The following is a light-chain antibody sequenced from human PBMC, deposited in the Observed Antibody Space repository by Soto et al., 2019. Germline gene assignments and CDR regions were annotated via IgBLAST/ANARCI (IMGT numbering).Light chain of an antibody. V-gene: IGLV2-14*01. J-gene: IGLJ1*01. Sequence: QSALTQPASVSGSPGQSITISCTGTSSDVGAYNYVSWYQQHPGKAPKLMIQEVSKRPSGVSNRFSGSKSGNTASLTISGLQAEDEADYYCSSYTSSSTPYVFGTGTKVTVL. CDR3: SSYTSSSTPYV. CDR1: SSDVGAYNY. CDR2: EVS.